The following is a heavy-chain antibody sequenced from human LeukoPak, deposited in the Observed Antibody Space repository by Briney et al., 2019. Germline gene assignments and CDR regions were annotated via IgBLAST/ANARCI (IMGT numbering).Heavy chain of an antibody. D-gene: IGHD4-23*01. CDR3: ARSRYGGNPRGYYYYYMDV. CDR1: GGTFSSYA. Sequence: GSSVKVSCKASGGTFSSYAISWVRQAPGQGLEWMGGIIPIFGTANYAQKFQGRVTITTDESTSTAYMELNSLRSEDTPVYYCARSRYGGNPRGYYYYYMDVWGKGTTVTVSS. J-gene: IGHJ6*03. V-gene: IGHV1-69*05. CDR2: IIPIFGTA.